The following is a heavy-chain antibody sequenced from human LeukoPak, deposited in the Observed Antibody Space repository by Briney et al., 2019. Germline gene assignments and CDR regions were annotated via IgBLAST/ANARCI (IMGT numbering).Heavy chain of an antibody. Sequence: PGGSLRLSCAASGFTFDDYAMHWVRQTPGKGPEWVSLISGDGGSTYYADSVKGRFTISRDNSKNSLYLQMNSLRTEDTALYYCAKATIINSGSYFDCWGQGTLVTVSS. V-gene: IGHV3-43*02. CDR3: AKATIINSGSYFDC. J-gene: IGHJ4*02. CDR1: GFTFDDYA. CDR2: ISGDGGST. D-gene: IGHD1-26*01.